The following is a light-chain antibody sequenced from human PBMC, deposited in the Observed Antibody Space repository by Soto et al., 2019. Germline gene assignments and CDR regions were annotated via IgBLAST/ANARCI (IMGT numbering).Light chain of an antibody. CDR2: DNN. CDR1: SSNIGAGYA. Sequence: QAVVTQPPSVSGAPGQRINISCTGSSSNIGAGYAVHWYQHLPGTAPKLLIFDNNNRPSGVPDRFSGSKSGTSASLAITGLQAEDEADYYCQSFDSSLSVVVFGGGTKLTVL. V-gene: IGLV1-40*01. CDR3: QSFDSSLSVVV. J-gene: IGLJ2*01.